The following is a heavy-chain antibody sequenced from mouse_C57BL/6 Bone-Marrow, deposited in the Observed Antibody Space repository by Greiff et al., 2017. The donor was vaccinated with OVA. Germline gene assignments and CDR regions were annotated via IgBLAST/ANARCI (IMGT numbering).Heavy chain of an antibody. CDR1: GYTFTDYY. D-gene: IGHD1-1*01. CDR2: INPYNGGT. J-gene: IGHJ2*01. V-gene: IGHV1-19*01. CDR3: ARRGTCITTVVTDY. Sequence: VQLKESGPVLVKPGASVKMSCKASGYTFTDYYMNWVKQSHGKSLEWIGVINPYNGGTSYNQKFKGKATLTVDKSSSTAYMELNSLTSEDSAVYYCARRGTCITTVVTDYWGQGTTLTVSS.